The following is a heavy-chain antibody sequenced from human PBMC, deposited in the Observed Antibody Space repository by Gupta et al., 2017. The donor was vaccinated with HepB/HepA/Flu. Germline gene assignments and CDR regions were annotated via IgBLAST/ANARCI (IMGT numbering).Heavy chain of an antibody. CDR3: AKDNGWWGLGTSHFGY. D-gene: IGHD2-21*02. CDR1: GFTFSSYA. V-gene: IGHV3-23*01. Sequence: EVQLLASGGGLVQSGGSLRLSCAASGFTFSSYAMSWVRQAPGKGLEWVSAISGSGGSTYYADSVKGRFTISRDNSKNTLYLQMNSLRAEDTAVYYCAKDNGWWGLGTSHFGYWGQGTLVTVSS. CDR2: ISGSGGST. J-gene: IGHJ4*02.